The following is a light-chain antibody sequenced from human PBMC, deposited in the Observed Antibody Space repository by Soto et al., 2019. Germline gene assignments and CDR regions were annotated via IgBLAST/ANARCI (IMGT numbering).Light chain of an antibody. V-gene: IGLV2-23*02. CDR2: EVT. Sequence: QSALTQPASVSGSPGQSITISCTGTSRDIGTYNLVSWYQHYAGKAPKLIIYEVTKRPSGVSSRFSGSKSGNTASLTLSGLQAGDEALYYCCFYGFSTTLFGGGTKLTVL. CDR1: SRDIGTYNL. J-gene: IGLJ2*01. CDR3: CFYGFSTTL.